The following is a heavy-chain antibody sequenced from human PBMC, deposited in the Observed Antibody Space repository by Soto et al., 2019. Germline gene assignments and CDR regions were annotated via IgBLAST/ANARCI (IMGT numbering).Heavy chain of an antibody. CDR1: GFTFSSYS. J-gene: IGHJ4*02. Sequence: PGGSLRLSCAASGFTFSSYSMNWVRQAPGKGLEWVSSISSSSSYIYYADSVKGRFTISRDNAKNSLYLQMNSLRAEDTAVYYWARAWRFLEWLVDYWGQGTLVTVSS. CDR2: ISSSSSYI. CDR3: ARAWRFLEWLVDY. V-gene: IGHV3-21*01. D-gene: IGHD3-3*01.